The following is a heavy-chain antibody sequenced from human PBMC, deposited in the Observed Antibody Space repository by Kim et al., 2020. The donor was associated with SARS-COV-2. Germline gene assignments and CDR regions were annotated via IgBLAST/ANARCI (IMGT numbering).Heavy chain of an antibody. J-gene: IGHJ4*02. CDR3: ARDPGGLDY. V-gene: IGHV3-74*01. CDR2: LNPDGRAT. Sequence: GGSLRLSCVVSGFTFSNHWMHWVRQAPGKGLAYVSHLNPDGRATYYADSVKGRFTISRDNAKNTLYLQMNSLRAEDTALYYCARDPGGLDYWGQGTLVSVSS. CDR1: GFTFSNHW.